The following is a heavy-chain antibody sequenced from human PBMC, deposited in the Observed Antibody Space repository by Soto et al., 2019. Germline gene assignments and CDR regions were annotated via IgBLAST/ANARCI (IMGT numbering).Heavy chain of an antibody. CDR1: GGTFSSYA. D-gene: IGHD3-22*01. CDR3: AGASSGYYTAYYFDY. J-gene: IGHJ4*02. Sequence: GPSVKVSCKASGGTFSSYAISWVRQAPGQGLEWMGGIIPIFGTANYAQKFQGRVTITADESTSTAYMELSSLRSEDTAVYYCAGASSGYYTAYYFDYWGQGTLVTVSS. CDR2: IIPIFGTA. V-gene: IGHV1-69*13.